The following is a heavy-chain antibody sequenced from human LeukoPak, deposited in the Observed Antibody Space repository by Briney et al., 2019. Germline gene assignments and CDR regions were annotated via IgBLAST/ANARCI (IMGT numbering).Heavy chain of an antibody. V-gene: IGHV1-69*04. D-gene: IGHD6-13*01. J-gene: IGHJ5*02. CDR1: GGTFSSYA. CDR3: ARDLEEQQRENWFDP. CDR2: IIPILGIA. Sequence: SVKVSCKASGGTFSSYAISWVRQAPGQGLEWMGRIIPILGIANCAQKFQGRVTITADKSTSTAYMELSSLRSEDTAVYYCARDLEEQQRENWFDPWGQGTLVTVSS.